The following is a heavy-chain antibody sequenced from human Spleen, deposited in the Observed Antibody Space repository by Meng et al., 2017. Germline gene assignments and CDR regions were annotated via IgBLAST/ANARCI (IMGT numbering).Heavy chain of an antibody. J-gene: IGHJ4*02. Sequence: LLQQWGAALLVPSATLSLTCAVYDGSFSGYYWGGIRQPRGKRLEWIGEINHSGSTNYNPSLKSRVTISVDTSKNNLSLKLSSVTAADSAVYYCARGPTTMAHDFDYWGQGTLVTVSS. CDR1: DGSFSGYY. CDR3: ARGPTTMAHDFDY. V-gene: IGHV4-34*01. CDR2: INHSGST. D-gene: IGHD4-11*01.